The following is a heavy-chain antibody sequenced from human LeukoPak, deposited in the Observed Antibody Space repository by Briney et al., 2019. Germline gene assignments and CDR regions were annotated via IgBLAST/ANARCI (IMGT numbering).Heavy chain of an antibody. J-gene: IGHJ5*02. D-gene: IGHD1-26*01. CDR3: AKTGGRIPVYNWFDP. CDR2: ISGSGGST. Sequence: AGGSLRLSCAASGFTFGSYAMSWVRQAPGKGLEWVSAISGSGGSTYYADSVKGRFTISRDNSKNTLYLQMNSLRAEDTAVYYCAKTGGRIPVYNWFDPWGQGTLVTVSS. V-gene: IGHV3-23*01. CDR1: GFTFGSYA.